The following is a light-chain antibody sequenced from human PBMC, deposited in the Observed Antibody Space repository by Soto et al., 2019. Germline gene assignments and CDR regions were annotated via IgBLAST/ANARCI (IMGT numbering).Light chain of an antibody. CDR3: SSFRSSSTSYV. CDR1: SSDIGDSNY. Sequence: QSALTQPASVSGSPGQSITISCTGTSSDIGDSNYVSWYQQHPGKAPKLVIYDVSNRPSGVSKRFSGSKSANTASLTISGLQAEDEADYYCSSFRSSSTSYVFGTGTKVTVL. J-gene: IGLJ1*01. V-gene: IGLV2-14*03. CDR2: DVS.